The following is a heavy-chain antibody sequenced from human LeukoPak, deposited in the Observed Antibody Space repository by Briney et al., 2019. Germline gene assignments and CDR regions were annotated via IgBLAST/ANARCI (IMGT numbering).Heavy chain of an antibody. CDR3: ARVGPPTVAGYYFDY. D-gene: IGHD6-19*01. V-gene: IGHV1-18*01. Sequence: ASVKVSCKASGYTFTSYGISWVRQAPGQGLEWMGWISAYNGNTNYAQKLQGRVTMTTDTSTSTAYMELRSLRSDDTAVYYCARVGPPTVAGYYFDYWGQGTLVTVSS. J-gene: IGHJ4*02. CDR1: GYTFTSYG. CDR2: ISAYNGNT.